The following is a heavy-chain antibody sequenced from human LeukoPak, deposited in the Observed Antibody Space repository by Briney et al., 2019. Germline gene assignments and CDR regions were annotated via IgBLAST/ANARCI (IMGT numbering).Heavy chain of an antibody. CDR1: GLTFSSYS. D-gene: IGHD3-10*01. J-gene: IGHJ4*02. Sequence: GGALRLSCAASGLTFSSYSMNWVRQAPGRGLEWVSSISSSSNYIYYADSVKGRFNISRDNAKNSLYLQMNSLRAEDTDVYYCARVPHAMVRGVIITEFYFDYWGQGTLVTVSS. CDR3: ARVPHAMVRGVIITEFYFDY. CDR2: ISSSSNYI. V-gene: IGHV3-21*01.